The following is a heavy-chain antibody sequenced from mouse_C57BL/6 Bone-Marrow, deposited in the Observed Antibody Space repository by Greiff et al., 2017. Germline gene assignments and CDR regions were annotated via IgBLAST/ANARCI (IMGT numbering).Heavy chain of an antibody. CDR3: ARNGGYYVPFAY. V-gene: IGHV2-2*01. CDR1: GFSLTSYG. J-gene: IGHJ3*01. D-gene: IGHD2-3*01. Sequence: QVQLKESGPGLVQPSQSLSITRTVSGFSLTSYGVHWVRQSPGKGLEWLGVIWSGGSTDYNAAFISRLSISKENSKSQVFFKMNSLQADDTAIYYCARNGGYYVPFAYWGQGTLVTVSA. CDR2: IWSGGST.